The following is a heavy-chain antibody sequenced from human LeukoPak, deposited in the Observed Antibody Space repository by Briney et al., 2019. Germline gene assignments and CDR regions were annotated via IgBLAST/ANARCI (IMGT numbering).Heavy chain of an antibody. J-gene: IGHJ4*02. V-gene: IGHV3-23*01. CDR3: AKGLERESRLDS. CDR2: IRNSDDTT. Sequence: PGGSLRLSCAASGFTFNTYTMYWVRQAPGKGLEWVSGIRNSDDTTYYADSVKGRFTISRDNSKNTLFLQMNSLRAEDTALYYCAKGLERESRLDSWGQGTLVTVS. CDR1: GFTFNTYT. D-gene: IGHD1-1*01.